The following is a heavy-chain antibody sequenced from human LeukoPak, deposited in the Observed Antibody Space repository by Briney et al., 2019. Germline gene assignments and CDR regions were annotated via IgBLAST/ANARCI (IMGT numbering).Heavy chain of an antibody. CDR1: GFTFSTYA. J-gene: IGHJ4*02. V-gene: IGHV3-23*01. CDR3: ARDWGPSGYFDY. Sequence: GGSLRLSCAASGFTFSTYAMSWVRQAPGKGLEWVSAISGSGGSTYYADSVKGRFTISRDNSKNTLHLQMNSLRADDTAVCYCARDWGPSGYFDYWGQGTLVTVSS. CDR2: ISGSGGST. D-gene: IGHD3-16*01.